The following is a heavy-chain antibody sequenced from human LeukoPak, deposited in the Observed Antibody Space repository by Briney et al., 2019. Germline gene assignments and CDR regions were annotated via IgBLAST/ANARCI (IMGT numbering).Heavy chain of an antibody. CDR2: ISAYNGNT. Sequence: ASVKVSCKASGYTLTSYGISRVRQASGQGLEWMGWISAYNGNTNYAQKLQGRVTMTTDTSTSTAYMELRSLRSDDTAVYYCARNAGYGGSTDYWGQGTLVTVSS. CDR3: ARNAGYGGSTDY. V-gene: IGHV1-18*01. D-gene: IGHD1-26*01. CDR1: GYTLTSYG. J-gene: IGHJ4*02.